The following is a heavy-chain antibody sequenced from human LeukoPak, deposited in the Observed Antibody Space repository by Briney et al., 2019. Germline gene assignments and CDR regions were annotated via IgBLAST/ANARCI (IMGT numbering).Heavy chain of an antibody. CDR1: GGSISSYY. V-gene: IGHV4-59*01. CDR3: AREGCTNGVCSLDY. Sequence: SETLSLTCTVSGGSISSYYWSWIRQPPGKGLEWIGYIYYSGSTNYNPSLKSRVTISVDTSKNQFSLKLSSVTAADTAVYYCAREGCTNGVCSLDYWGQGTLVTVSS. CDR2: IYYSGST. D-gene: IGHD2-8*01. J-gene: IGHJ4*02.